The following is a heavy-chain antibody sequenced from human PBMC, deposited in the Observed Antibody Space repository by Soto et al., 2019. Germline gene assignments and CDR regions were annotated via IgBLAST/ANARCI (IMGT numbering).Heavy chain of an antibody. J-gene: IGHJ4*02. D-gene: IGHD3-16*01. CDR2: MSPNGNT. V-gene: IGHV1-8*01. Sequence: QVQLVQSRAEVKKPGASVKVSCKASGYTFASYDINWVRQATGQGLEWMGWMSPNGNTGYAQEFQGRITMTSDTSITTAYMELSSLRSEDTAVYYCARGVQQGADSGGQGTLVIVSS. CDR1: GYTFASYD. CDR3: ARGVQQGADS.